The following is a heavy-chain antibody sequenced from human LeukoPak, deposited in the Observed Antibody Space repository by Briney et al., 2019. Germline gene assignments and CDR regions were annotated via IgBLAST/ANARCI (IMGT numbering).Heavy chain of an antibody. Sequence: SVKVSCKASVGTFSSYAISWVRQAPGQGLEWMGGIIPIFGTANYAQKFQGRVTITADESTSTAYMELSSLRSEDTAVYYCARVLDYYDSSGYRDRAFDIWGQGTMVTVSS. CDR3: ARVLDYYDSSGYRDRAFDI. CDR2: IIPIFGTA. D-gene: IGHD3-22*01. J-gene: IGHJ3*02. V-gene: IGHV1-69*01. CDR1: VGTFSSYA.